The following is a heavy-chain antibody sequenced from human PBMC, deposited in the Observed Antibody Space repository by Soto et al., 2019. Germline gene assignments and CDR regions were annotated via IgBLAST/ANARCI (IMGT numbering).Heavy chain of an antibody. CDR1: GFTFRTYG. J-gene: IGHJ1*01. CDR2: ISKDGTST. Sequence: QVQLVESGGGVVQPGRSLRLSCAASGFTFRTYGIHWVLQAPGKGLEWVALISKDGTSTYYADSVRGRFTTSRDNSQNKVFLQMNSLRPEDTAIYFCARGTDYADLGNAEYFHPWGQGTLVTVSS. V-gene: IGHV3-30*03. CDR3: ARGTDYADLGNAEYFHP. D-gene: IGHD4-17*01.